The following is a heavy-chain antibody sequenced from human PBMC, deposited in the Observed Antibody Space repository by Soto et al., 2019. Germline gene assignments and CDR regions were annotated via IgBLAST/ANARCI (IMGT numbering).Heavy chain of an antibody. D-gene: IGHD3-9*01. CDR3: ARGRLYDILTGYYNSNYYYYMDV. Sequence: ETLSLTCAVYGGSFSGYYWSWIRQPPGKGLEWIGEINHSGSTNYNPSLKSRVTISVDTSKNQFSLKLSSVTAADTAVYYCARGRLYDILTGYYNSNYYYYMDVWGKGTTVTVSS. CDR2: INHSGST. CDR1: GGSFSGYY. J-gene: IGHJ6*03. V-gene: IGHV4-34*01.